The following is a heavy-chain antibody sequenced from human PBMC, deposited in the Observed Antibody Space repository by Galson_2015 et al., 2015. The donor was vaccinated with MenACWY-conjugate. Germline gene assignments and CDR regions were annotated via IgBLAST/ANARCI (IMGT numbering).Heavy chain of an antibody. V-gene: IGHV4-34*01. D-gene: IGHD6-6*01. CDR3: ARAPIAARHMNWFDP. J-gene: IGHJ5*02. CDR1: GGPFSGYY. CDR2: INHSGST. Sequence: SETLSLTCAVYGGPFSGYYWSWIRQPPGKGLEWIGEINHSGSTNYNPSLKSRVTISVDTSKNQFSLKLSSVTAADTAVYYCARAPIAARHMNWFDPWGQGTLVTVSS.